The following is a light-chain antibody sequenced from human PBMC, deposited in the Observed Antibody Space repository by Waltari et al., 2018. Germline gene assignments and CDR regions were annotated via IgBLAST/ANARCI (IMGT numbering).Light chain of an antibody. CDR3: HQYGSSPRT. V-gene: IGKV3-20*01. CDR2: DPS. J-gene: IGKJ1*01. Sequence: EIVLTQSPGTLSLSPGERATLSCGASQSVTSSSLAWYQQKPGQAPRLLMYDPSNRAAGIPDRFSGSGSGTDFTLIISRLEPEDFAVYYCHQYGSSPRTFGQGTKVEIK. CDR1: QSVTSSS.